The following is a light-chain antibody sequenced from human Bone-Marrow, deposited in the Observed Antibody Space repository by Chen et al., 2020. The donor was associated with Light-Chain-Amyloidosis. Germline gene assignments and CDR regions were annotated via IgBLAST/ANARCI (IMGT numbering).Light chain of an antibody. CDR1: SRDVGSYNL. V-gene: IGLV2-23*01. CDR2: EDN. Sequence: QSALTQPASVSGSPGQSITISCTGTSRDVGSYNLVSWYQNPPGKAPKVIIYEDNKRPSGVSNRFSGSKSGNTASLTISGLQTEDEGDYYCCSYAGSRAWYVFGTGTKVTAL. CDR3: CSYAGSRAWYV. J-gene: IGLJ1*01.